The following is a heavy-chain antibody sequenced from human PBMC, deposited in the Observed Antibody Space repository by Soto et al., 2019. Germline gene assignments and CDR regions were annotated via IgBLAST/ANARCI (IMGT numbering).Heavy chain of an antibody. CDR3: ARDRNNWNYGYSGYYYYYGMDV. J-gene: IGHJ6*02. CDR2: IIPIFGTA. Sequence: SVKVSCKASGGTFSSYAISWVRQAPGQGLEWMGGIIPIFGTANYAQKFQGRVTITADESTSTAYMELSSLRSEDTAVYYCARDRNNWNYGYSGYYYYYGMDVWDQGTTVTVSS. D-gene: IGHD1-7*01. V-gene: IGHV1-69*13. CDR1: GGTFSSYA.